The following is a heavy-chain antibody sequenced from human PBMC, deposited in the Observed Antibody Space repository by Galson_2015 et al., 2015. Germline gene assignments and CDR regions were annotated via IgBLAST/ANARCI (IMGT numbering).Heavy chain of an antibody. Sequence: SETLSLTCTVSGGSISSYYWSWIRQPPGKGLEWIGYIYYSGSTNYNPSLKSRVTISVDTSKNQFSLKLSSVTAADTAVYYCARQASRDYDFWSGYYLPVFDYWGQGTLVTVSS. CDR2: IYYSGST. D-gene: IGHD3-3*01. CDR1: GGSISSYY. CDR3: ARQASRDYDFWSGYYLPVFDY. J-gene: IGHJ4*02. V-gene: IGHV4-59*01.